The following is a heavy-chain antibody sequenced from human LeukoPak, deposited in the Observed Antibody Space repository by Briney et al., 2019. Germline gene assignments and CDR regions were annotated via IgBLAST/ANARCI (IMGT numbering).Heavy chain of an antibody. J-gene: IGHJ4*02. CDR2: ISAYNGNT. CDR3: ARGSSSALEDY. D-gene: IGHD6-6*01. V-gene: IGHV1-18*01. Sequence: ASVKVSCKASGYTFTSYGISWVRQAPGQGLEWMGWISAYNGNTNYAQKFQGRVTITADESTSTAYMELSSLRSEDTAVYYCARGSSSALEDYWGQGTLVTVSS. CDR1: GYTFTSYG.